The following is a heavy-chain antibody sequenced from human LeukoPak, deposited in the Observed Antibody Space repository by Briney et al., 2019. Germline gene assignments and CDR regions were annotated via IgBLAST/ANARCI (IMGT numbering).Heavy chain of an antibody. V-gene: IGHV1-69*13. CDR1: GGTFISYA. CDR2: IIPIFGTA. Sequence: SVKVSCKASGGTFISYAISWVRQAPGQGLEWMGGIIPIFGTANYAQKFQGRVTITADESTSTAYMELSSLRSEDTAVYYCARPGRGGSWSLWGDYYYGMDVWGQGTTVTVSS. J-gene: IGHJ6*02. CDR3: ARPGRGGSWSLWGDYYYGMDV. D-gene: IGHD6-13*01.